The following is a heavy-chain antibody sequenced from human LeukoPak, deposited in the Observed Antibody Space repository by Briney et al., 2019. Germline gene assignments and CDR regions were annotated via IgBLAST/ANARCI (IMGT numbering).Heavy chain of an antibody. V-gene: IGHV4-39*07. CDR2: IYYSGST. D-gene: IGHD6-19*01. CDR1: GGSISSSSYY. CDR3: ARGGVAVAGTPGWFDP. Sequence: PSETLSLTCTVSGGSISSSSYYWGWIRQPPGKGLEWIGSIYYSGSTYYNPSLKSRVTISVDTSKNQFSLKLSSVTAADTAVYYCARGGVAVAGTPGWFDPWGQGTLVTVSS. J-gene: IGHJ5*02.